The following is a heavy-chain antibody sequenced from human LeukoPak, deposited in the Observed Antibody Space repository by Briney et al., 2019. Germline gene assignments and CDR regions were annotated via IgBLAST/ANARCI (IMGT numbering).Heavy chain of an antibody. CDR3: ARDIGRYDILTGYYAY. CDR1: GYTFTGYY. Sequence: GASVKVSCKASGYTFTGYYMHWVRQAPGQGLEWMGGIIPIFGTANYAQKFQGRVTITADESTSTAYMELSSLRSEDTAVYYCARDIGRYDILTGYYAYWGQGTLVTVSS. J-gene: IGHJ4*02. D-gene: IGHD3-9*01. CDR2: IIPIFGTA. V-gene: IGHV1-69*13.